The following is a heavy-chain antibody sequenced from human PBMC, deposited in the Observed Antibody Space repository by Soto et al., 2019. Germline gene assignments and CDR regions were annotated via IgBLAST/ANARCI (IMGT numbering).Heavy chain of an antibody. V-gene: IGHV1-69*13. CDR3: VGSYYYYGMDV. J-gene: IGHJ6*02. CDR1: GGTFSSYA. Sequence: AVKVSCKASGGTFSSYAISWVRQAPGQGLEWMGGIIPIFGTANYAQKFQGRVTITADESTSTAYMELSSLRSEDTAVYYCVGSYYYYGMDVWGQGTTVTVSS. CDR2: IIPIFGTA.